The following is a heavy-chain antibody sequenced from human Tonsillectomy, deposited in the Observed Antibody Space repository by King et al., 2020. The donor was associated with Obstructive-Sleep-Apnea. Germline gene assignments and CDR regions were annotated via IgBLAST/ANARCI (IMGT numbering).Heavy chain of an antibody. D-gene: IGHD5-12*01. CDR3: ARGYDRNYFDY. V-gene: IGHV5-51*01. Sequence: QLVQSGAEVKESGESLKISCKGSGYSFATYWIGWVRQMPGKGLEWMGIIYPGDSDTSYSPSFQGQVTISAAKSFSTAYLQWSSLQASDTAMYYCARGYDRNYFDYWGQGTLVTVSS. CDR1: GYSFATYW. CDR2: IYPGDSDT. J-gene: IGHJ4*02.